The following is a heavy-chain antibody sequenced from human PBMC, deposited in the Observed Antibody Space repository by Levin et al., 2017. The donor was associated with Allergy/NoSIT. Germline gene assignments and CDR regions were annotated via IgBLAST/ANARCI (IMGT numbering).Heavy chain of an antibody. CDR2: IKSKTDGGTI. CDR1: GFTFSNAW. CDR3: TTDLIVGATRGA. V-gene: IGHV3-15*01. Sequence: GGSLRLSCAASGFTFSNAWMSWVRQAPGKGLEWVGRIKSKTDGGTIDHAAPVKGRFTISRDDSKNTLYLQMNSLKTEDTALYYCTTDLIVGATRGAWGQGTLVTVSS. D-gene: IGHD1-26*01. J-gene: IGHJ5*02.